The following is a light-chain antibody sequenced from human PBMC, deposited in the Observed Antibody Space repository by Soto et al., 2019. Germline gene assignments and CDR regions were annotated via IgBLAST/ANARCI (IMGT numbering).Light chain of an antibody. V-gene: IGLV1-47*01. CDR2: RNS. CDR3: AAWDDSLSGGV. Sequence: QPVLTQPPSASGTPGQRVTISCSGSSSNIGSNYVYWYQQLPGTAPKLLIYRNSQRPSGVPDRFSGSKSGTSASLGISGLRSEDEADYYCAAWDDSLSGGVLGGGTKVTVL. J-gene: IGLJ3*02. CDR1: SSNIGSNY.